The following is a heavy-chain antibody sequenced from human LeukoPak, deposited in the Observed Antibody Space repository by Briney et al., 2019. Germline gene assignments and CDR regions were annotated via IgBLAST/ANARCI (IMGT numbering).Heavy chain of an antibody. CDR1: GGSFSGYY. CDR3: ARGINYDFWSGSPKNWFDP. V-gene: IGHV4-34*01. D-gene: IGHD3-3*01. J-gene: IGHJ5*02. Sequence: KPSETLSLTCAVYGGSFSGYYWSWIRQPPGKGLEWIGEINHSGSTNYNPSLKSRVTISVDTSKNQFSLKLSSVTAADTAVYYCARGINYDFWSGSPKNWFDPWAREPWSPSPQ. CDR2: INHSGST.